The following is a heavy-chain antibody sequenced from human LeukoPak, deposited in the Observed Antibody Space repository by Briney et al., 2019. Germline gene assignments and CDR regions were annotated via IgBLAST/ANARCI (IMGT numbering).Heavy chain of an antibody. CDR1: GGSISSGRYY. CDR3: ARGGDYGSGSYYRYYYYYYMDV. V-gene: IGHV4-61*02. J-gene: IGHJ6*03. D-gene: IGHD3-10*01. Sequence: SQTLSLTCTVAGGSISSGRYYWSWIRGPAGKGLEWIWRIYTSGSTNYNPSLKSRVTISVDTSKNQFSLKLSSVTAADTAVYSCARGGDYGSGSYYRYYYYYYMDVWGKGTTVTVSS. CDR2: IYTSGST.